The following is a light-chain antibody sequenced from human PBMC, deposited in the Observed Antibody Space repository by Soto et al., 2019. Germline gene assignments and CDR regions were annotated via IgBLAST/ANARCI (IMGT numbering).Light chain of an antibody. J-gene: IGKJ4*01. Sequence: TQSAVTLSLSPGEGATLSCRASQGIGDTLAWYQQKPGQTPRLLIYDTSIRATGVPARFSGSRSGAEFTLTISSLQSEDFAVYYCQHYVNWPLTFGGGTKVDIK. CDR2: DTS. V-gene: IGKV3-15*01. CDR3: QHYVNWPLT. CDR1: QGIGDT.